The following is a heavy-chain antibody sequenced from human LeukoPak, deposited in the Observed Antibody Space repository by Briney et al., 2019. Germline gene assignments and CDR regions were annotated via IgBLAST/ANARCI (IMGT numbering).Heavy chain of an antibody. CDR2: INTGNGNT. J-gene: IGHJ1*01. CDR1: GYIFTNYG. V-gene: IGHV1-3*04. CDR3: ARVPLDDASRHYYPH. D-gene: IGHD3-10*01. Sequence: GASVKVSCKTSGYIFTNYGMHWVRQAPRQSPEWMGWINTGNGNTKSSQKFQDRVTLTRDTSASTAYMELNSLSSEDTAVYYCARVPLDDASRHYYPHWGQGTLVTVSS.